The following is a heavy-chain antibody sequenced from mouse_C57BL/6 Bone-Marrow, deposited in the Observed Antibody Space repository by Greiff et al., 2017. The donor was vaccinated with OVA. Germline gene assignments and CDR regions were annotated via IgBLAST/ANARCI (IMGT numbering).Heavy chain of an antibody. J-gene: IGHJ1*03. Sequence: EVQLVESGGDLVKPGGSLKLSCAASGFTFSSYGMSWVRQTPDKRLEWVATISSGGSYTYYPDSVKGRFTISRDNSKNTLYLQMSSLKSEDTAVYYCARGAETDCYVEVWGTGTTVTVAS. V-gene: IGHV5-6*01. CDR2: ISSGGSYT. CDR3: ARGAETDCYVEV. CDR1: GFTFSSYG.